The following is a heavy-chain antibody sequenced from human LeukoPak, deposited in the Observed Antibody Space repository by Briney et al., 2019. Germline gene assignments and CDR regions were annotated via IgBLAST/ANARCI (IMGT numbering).Heavy chain of an antibody. J-gene: IGHJ4*02. CDR2: INSDGSST. Sequence: PGGSLRLSCAASGFTFSSYWMHWVRQAPGQGLVWVSRINSDGSSTSYADSVKGRFTISRDNAKNTLYLQMNSLRAEDTAVYYCARVKAGDPFDCWGQGTLVTVSS. CDR3: ARVKAGDPFDC. D-gene: IGHD6-13*01. CDR1: GFTFSSYW. V-gene: IGHV3-74*01.